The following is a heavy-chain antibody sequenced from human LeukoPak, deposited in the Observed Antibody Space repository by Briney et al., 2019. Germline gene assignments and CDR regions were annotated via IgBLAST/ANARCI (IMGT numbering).Heavy chain of an antibody. V-gene: IGHV4-38-2*02. CDR2: SYHSGGT. CDR3: AKKGRSFDWPADY. D-gene: IGHD3-9*01. Sequence: SETLSLTCTVSGYSIRSGYYWAWIRQPPGKGLEWIGSSYHSGGTDYNPSLKSRITISVDTSKNQFSLRLNSVTAADTAVYYCAKKGRSFDWPADYWGQGTLVTVSS. CDR1: GYSIRSGYY. J-gene: IGHJ4*02.